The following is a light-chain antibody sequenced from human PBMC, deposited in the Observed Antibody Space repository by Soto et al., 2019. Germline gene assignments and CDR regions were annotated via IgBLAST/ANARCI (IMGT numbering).Light chain of an antibody. CDR3: SSWDGSLSGYV. J-gene: IGLJ1*01. Sequence: QSVLTQPPSVSEAPRQRVTISCSGSSSNIGNNAVNWYQQLPGKAPKLLIYYDDLLPSGVSDRFSGSKSGTSASLAISGLRSDDEADYYCSSWDGSLSGYVFGAGTKVTVL. CDR2: YDD. V-gene: IGLV1-36*01. CDR1: SSNIGNNA.